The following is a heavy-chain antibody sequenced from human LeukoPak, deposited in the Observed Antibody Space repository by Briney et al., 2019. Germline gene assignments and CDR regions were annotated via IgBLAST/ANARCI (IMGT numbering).Heavy chain of an antibody. D-gene: IGHD3-10*01. J-gene: IGHJ4*02. Sequence: GGSLRLSCAASGFILSNCAMTWVRQAPGKGLEWVSGIDTKGTRTYYADSVKGRFTISRDNSKNTLFLQMNSLRAEDTAVYYCAKDGLLDYGSGSYVAYWGQGTLVTVSS. CDR1: GFILSNCA. CDR2: IDTKGTRT. CDR3: AKDGLLDYGSGSYVAY. V-gene: IGHV3-23*01.